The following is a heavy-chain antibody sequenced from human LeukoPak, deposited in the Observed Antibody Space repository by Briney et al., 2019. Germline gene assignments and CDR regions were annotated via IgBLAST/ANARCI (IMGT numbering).Heavy chain of an antibody. CDR2: ITSSRSTI. CDR3: AILPGYSSGWYEVNY. D-gene: IGHD6-13*01. J-gene: IGHJ4*02. CDR1: GFTFSGYS. Sequence: GGSLRLSCAASGFTFSGYSMNWVRQAPGRGLEWVSYITSSRSTIYYADSVKGRFTISRDNAKNSLYLQMNSLRAEDTAVYYCAILPGYSSGWYEVNYWGQGTLVTVSS. V-gene: IGHV3-48*01.